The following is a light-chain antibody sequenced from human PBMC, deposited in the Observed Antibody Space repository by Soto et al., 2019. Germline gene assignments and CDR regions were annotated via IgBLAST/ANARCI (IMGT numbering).Light chain of an antibody. CDR2: NVS. J-gene: IGLJ1*01. CDR3: SSYASGTTLFV. V-gene: IGLV2-14*01. CDR1: SSDVGGYNF. Sequence: QSALTQPASVSGSPGQSITVSCTGTSSDVGGYNFVSWYQQHPGKAPKLLIYNVSNRPSGVSNRFSGSKSGNTASLTISDLQAEDEADYYCSSYASGTTLFVFGTGTNHRP.